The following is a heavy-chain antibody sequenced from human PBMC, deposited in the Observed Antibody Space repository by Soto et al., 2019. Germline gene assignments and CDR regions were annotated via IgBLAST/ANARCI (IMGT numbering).Heavy chain of an antibody. CDR1: GASVTDYF. CDR3: TRLRYGGAFDY. Sequence: SETLCLTWTVSGASVTDYFWNWVRRPPGKTLEYIGYVSYSGSFNYNSSLKNRVTILLDTSKNQFSLKLSSVTAADTAVYYCTRLRYGGAFDYSGQGTLVTVSS. V-gene: IGHV4-59*08. CDR2: VSYSGSF. J-gene: IGHJ4*02. D-gene: IGHD4-17*01.